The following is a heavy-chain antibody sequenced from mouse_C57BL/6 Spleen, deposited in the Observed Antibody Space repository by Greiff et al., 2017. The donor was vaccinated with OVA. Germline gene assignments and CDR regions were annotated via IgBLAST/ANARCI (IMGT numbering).Heavy chain of an antibody. Sequence: QVTLKVSGPGILQPSQTLSLTCSFSGFSLSTFGMGVGWIRQPSGKGLEWLAHIWCDADKYYNPALKSTNTIYKETYKNRVYLKIANVDTAVTVTYYCARARDYGSSYSAMDYWGQGTSVTVSS. D-gene: IGHD1-1*01. CDR2: IWCDADK. V-gene: IGHV8-8*01. CDR3: ARARDYGSSYSAMDY. J-gene: IGHJ4*01. CDR1: GFSLSTFGMG.